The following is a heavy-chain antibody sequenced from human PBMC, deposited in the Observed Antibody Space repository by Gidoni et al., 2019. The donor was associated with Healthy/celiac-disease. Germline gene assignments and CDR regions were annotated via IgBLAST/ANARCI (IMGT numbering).Heavy chain of an antibody. D-gene: IGHD3-22*01. J-gene: IGHJ4*02. CDR3: ARARYYDSSGYYEYYFDY. Sequence: QVQLQESGPGLVKPSQTLSLPCTVSGGSISSGGYYWSWIRQHPGKGLEWIGYIYYSGSTYYNPSLKSRVTISVDTSKNQFSLKLSSVTAADTAVYYCARARYYDSSGYYEYYFDYWGQGTLVTVSS. CDR2: IYYSGST. V-gene: IGHV4-31*03. CDR1: GGSISSGGYY.